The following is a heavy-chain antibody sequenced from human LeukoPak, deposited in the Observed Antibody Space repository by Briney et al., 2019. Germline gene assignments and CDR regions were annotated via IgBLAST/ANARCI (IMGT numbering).Heavy chain of an antibody. CDR3: ARRPRSSSWYPFDY. Sequence: GGSLRLSCAASGFTFSSYAMSWVRQAPGKGLEWVSAISGSGGSTYYADSVKGRFTISRDNSKNTLYLQMNSLRAEDTAVYYCARRPRSSSWYPFDYWGQGTLVTVSS. J-gene: IGHJ4*02. D-gene: IGHD6-13*01. CDR2: ISGSGGST. V-gene: IGHV3-23*01. CDR1: GFTFSSYA.